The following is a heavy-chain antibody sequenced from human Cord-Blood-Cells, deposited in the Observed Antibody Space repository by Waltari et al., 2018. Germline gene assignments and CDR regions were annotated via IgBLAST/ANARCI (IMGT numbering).Heavy chain of an antibody. CDR2: IMPILGIA. CDR1: GGTFSSYA. CDR3: ARDTPSYGFAFDI. V-gene: IGHV1-69*09. J-gene: IGHJ3*02. Sequence: QVQLVQSGAEVKKPGSSVKVSCKASGGTFSSYAISWVRQAPGQGLEWMGRIMPILGIANYAQKFQVRVTITADKSTSTAYMELSSLRSEDTAVYYCARDTPSYGFAFDIWGQGTMVTVSS. D-gene: IGHD5-18*01.